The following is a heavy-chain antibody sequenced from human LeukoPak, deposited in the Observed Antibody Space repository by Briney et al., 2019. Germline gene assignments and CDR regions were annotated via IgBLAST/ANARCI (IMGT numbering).Heavy chain of an antibody. CDR3: ARDSDSYFDY. Sequence: GGSLRLSCAASGFTFSSYAMHWVRQAPGKGLEWVAVISYDGSNKYYADSVKGRFTISRDNSKNTLYLQMISLRAEDTAVYYCARDSDSYFDYWGQGTLVTVSS. CDR2: ISYDGSNK. V-gene: IGHV3-30-3*01. J-gene: IGHJ4*02. CDR1: GFTFSSYA. D-gene: IGHD3-22*01.